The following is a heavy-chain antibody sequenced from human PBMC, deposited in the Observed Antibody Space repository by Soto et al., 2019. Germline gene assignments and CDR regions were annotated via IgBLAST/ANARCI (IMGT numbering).Heavy chain of an antibody. J-gene: IGHJ5*02. CDR1: GFTFSGYA. D-gene: IGHD1-26*01. CDR2: ISGSGSST. Sequence: HLGGSLRLSCAASGFTFSGYAMSWVRQAPGKGLEWVSAISGSGSSTYYGDSVKGRFTISRDNSKNTLYLQMNSLRAEDTAVYYCAKDRAIVGALDPWGQGTLVTVSS. CDR3: AKDRAIVGALDP. V-gene: IGHV3-23*01.